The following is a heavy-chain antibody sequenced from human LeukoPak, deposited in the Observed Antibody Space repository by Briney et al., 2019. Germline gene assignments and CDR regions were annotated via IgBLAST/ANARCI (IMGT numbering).Heavy chain of an antibody. Sequence: ASVKVSCKASGYTFTGYSIYWVRQTPGQKLEWMGWINPKTGTANSAQKFQGRVTMTRDTSISTAYMELSRLRSDDTAVYYCARDGSLAAAYNWFDPWGQGTLVTVSS. CDR1: GYTFTGYS. J-gene: IGHJ5*02. D-gene: IGHD6-13*01. V-gene: IGHV1-2*02. CDR3: ARDGSLAAAYNWFDP. CDR2: INPKTGTA.